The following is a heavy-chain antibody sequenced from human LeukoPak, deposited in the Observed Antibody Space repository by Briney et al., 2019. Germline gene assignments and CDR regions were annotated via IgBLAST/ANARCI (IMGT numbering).Heavy chain of an antibody. CDR2: IYYSGST. CDR3: ARRVAVQGVIGWFDP. Sequence: PSETLSLTCTVSGGSISSYYWSWIRQPPGKGLEWIGYIYYSGSTNYNPSLKSRVTISVDTSKNQFSLKLSSVTAAGTAVYYCARRVAVQGVIGWFDPWGQGTLVTVSS. D-gene: IGHD3-10*01. V-gene: IGHV4-59*08. CDR1: GGSISSYY. J-gene: IGHJ5*02.